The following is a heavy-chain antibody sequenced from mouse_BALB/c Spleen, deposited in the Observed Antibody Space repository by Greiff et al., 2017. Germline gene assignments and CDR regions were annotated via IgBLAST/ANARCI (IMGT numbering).Heavy chain of an antibody. CDR3: ARDGPYYFDY. CDR1: GFTFSSYA. J-gene: IGHJ2*01. Sequence: EVKLVESGGGLVKPGGSLKLSCAASGFTFSSYAMSWVRQSPEKWLEWVAEISSGGSYTYYPDTVTGRFTISRDNAKNTLYLEMSSLRSEDTAMYYCARDGPYYFDYWGQGTTLTVSS. CDR2: ISSGGSYT. V-gene: IGHV5-9-4*01.